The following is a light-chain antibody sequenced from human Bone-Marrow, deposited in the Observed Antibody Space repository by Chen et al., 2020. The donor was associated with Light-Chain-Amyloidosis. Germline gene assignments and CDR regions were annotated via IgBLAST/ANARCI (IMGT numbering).Light chain of an antibody. CDR1: SSNIGAGFS. Sequence: QSVLTQPPSVSGAPGQRVAISCTGRSSNIGAGFSVHWYQQLSGTVPKLLIYGNTNRPSGVPDRFSGSKSGTSASLVITGLQAEDEADYYCQSYDNSLSGPVVFGGGTKLTVL. CDR3: QSYDNSLSGPVV. V-gene: IGLV1-40*01. CDR2: GNT. J-gene: IGLJ2*01.